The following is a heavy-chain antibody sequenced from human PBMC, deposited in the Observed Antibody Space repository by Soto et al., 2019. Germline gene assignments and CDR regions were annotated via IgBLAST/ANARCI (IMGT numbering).Heavy chain of an antibody. D-gene: IGHD2-8*01. V-gene: IGHV3-73*01. CDR2: IRSKANSYAT. CDR1: GFTFSGSA. CDR3: TRHLSTNGFDY. J-gene: IGHJ4*02. Sequence: EVQLEESGGGLVQPGGSLKLSCAASGFTFSGSAMHWVRQASGKGLEWVGRIRSKANSYATAYAASVTGRFTISRDDSKITGYLQMNSLNSEDTAVYYCTRHLSTNGFDYGGQGTLVTVSS.